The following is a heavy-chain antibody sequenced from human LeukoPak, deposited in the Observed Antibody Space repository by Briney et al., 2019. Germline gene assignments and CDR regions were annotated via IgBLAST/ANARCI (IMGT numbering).Heavy chain of an antibody. CDR1: GYTFTGYY. V-gene: IGHV1-2*04. D-gene: IGHD2-2*01. CDR2: INPNIGGT. Sequence: ASVKVSCKASGYTFTGYYMHWARQAPGQGLEWMGWINPNIGGTNYAQKFQGWVTMTRDTSISTDYMEQSRLRSDDTAVYYCARGVPAADHFDYWGQGTLVTVYS. J-gene: IGHJ4*02. CDR3: ARGVPAADHFDY.